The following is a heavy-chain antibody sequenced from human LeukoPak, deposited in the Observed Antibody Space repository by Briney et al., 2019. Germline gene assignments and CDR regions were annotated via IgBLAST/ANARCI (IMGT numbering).Heavy chain of an antibody. CDR2: IYPGDSDT. V-gene: IGHV5-51*01. D-gene: IGHD6-13*01. CDR1: GYSFTSYW. J-gene: IGHJ6*02. Sequence: GESLKISCKGSGYSFTSYWIGWVRQMPGKGLEWMGIIYPGDSDTRYSPSFQGQVTISADKSISTAYLQWSSLKASDTAMYYCARVIAAAGTKGYYYYGMDVWGQGTTVTVSS. CDR3: ARVIAAAGTKGYYYYGMDV.